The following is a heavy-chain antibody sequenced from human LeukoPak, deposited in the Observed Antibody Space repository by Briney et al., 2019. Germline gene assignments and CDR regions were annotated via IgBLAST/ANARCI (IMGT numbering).Heavy chain of an antibody. J-gene: IGHJ4*02. CDR1: GYTFTGYY. V-gene: IGHV1-2*02. CDR3: ARAAGGYWRDFDY. Sequence: ASVKVSCKASGYTFTGYYTHWVRQAPGQGLEWMGWINPNSGGTNYAQKFQGRVTMTRDTSISTAYMELSRLRSDDTAVYYCARAAGGYWRDFDYWGQGTLVTVSS. CDR2: INPNSGGT. D-gene: IGHD3-10*01.